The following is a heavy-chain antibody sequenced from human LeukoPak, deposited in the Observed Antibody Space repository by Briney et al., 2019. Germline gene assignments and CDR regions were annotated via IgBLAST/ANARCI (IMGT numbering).Heavy chain of an antibody. Sequence: GGSLRLSCAASGFTFSSYSMNWVRQAPGKGLEWVSSISSSSSYIYYADSVKGRFTISRDNAKNSLYLQMNSLRAEDTAVYYCARDVGGVVITPPLSPQFDYWGQGTLVTVSS. J-gene: IGHJ4*02. V-gene: IGHV3-21*01. CDR2: ISSSSSYI. CDR1: GFTFSSYS. D-gene: IGHD3-3*01. CDR3: ARDVGGVVITPPLSPQFDY.